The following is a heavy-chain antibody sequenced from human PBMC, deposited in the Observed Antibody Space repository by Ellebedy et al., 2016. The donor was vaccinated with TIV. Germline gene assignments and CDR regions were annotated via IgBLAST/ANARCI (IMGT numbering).Heavy chain of an antibody. CDR1: GGTFSNYG. J-gene: IGHJ4*02. V-gene: IGHV1-18*01. CDR3: ARPNPDALYQAAFDY. CDR2: ITTYNGNT. D-gene: IGHD2-2*01. Sequence: AASVKVSCKASGGTFSNYGISWVRQAPGQGLEWMGWITTYNGNTNYAPKFQDRLTMTTDTSTNTAYMELKSLRSDDTAVYYCARPNPDALYQAAFDYWGQGTLVTVSS.